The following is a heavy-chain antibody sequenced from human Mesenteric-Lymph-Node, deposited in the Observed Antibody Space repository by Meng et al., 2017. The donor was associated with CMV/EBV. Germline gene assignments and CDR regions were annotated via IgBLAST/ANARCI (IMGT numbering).Heavy chain of an antibody. Sequence: GESLKISCAASGFTFSSYAMHWVRQAPGKGLEYVSAISSNGGSTYYADSVKGRFTISRDNSKNTLYLQMNSLRAEDTAVYYCAKGEYCSNTSCYTHIGGFDYWGQGTLVTVSS. CDR3: AKGEYCSNTSCYTHIGGFDY. V-gene: IGHV3-64*04. CDR1: GFTFSSYA. J-gene: IGHJ4*02. D-gene: IGHD2-2*02. CDR2: ISSNGGST.